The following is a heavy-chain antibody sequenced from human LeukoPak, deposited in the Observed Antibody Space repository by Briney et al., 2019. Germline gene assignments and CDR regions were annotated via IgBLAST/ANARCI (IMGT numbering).Heavy chain of an antibody. CDR2: INDVSGDI. Sequence: PGGSLRLSCAASEFTFSLYAMNWVRQAPGKGLEWVSYINDVSGDIHYADSVRGRFTISRDNAKNTLYLQMNSLRAEDTAVYYCVAGDWGARDSFDLWGRGTMVTVSS. J-gene: IGHJ3*01. CDR1: EFTFSLYA. D-gene: IGHD2-21*02. CDR3: VAGDWGARDSFDL. V-gene: IGHV3-21*05.